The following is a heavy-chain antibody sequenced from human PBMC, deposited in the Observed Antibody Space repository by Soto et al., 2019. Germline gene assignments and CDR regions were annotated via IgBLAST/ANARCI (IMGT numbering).Heavy chain of an antibody. D-gene: IGHD3-16*01. J-gene: IGHJ4*01. V-gene: IGHV1-3*05. CDR2: INPDNGTV. CDR1: GYTFTTYA. Sequence: QVQLVQSGAEEKKPGASVKVSCKASGYTFTTYAMPWVRQAPGKSLEWMGWINPDNGTVKYSQKLKGRVTITSDTSATTVHMELNSLRSEVTAVFYCAIDAGAFIDYWGQGTLVTVSS. CDR3: AIDAGAFIDY.